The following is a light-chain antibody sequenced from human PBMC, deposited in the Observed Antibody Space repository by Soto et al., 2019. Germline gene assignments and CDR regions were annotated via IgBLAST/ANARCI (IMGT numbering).Light chain of an antibody. CDR3: QKYNTYSRT. J-gene: IGKJ1*01. Sequence: DIQMTQSPSTLSASVGDRVTITCRASQSISSWLAWYQQKPGKAPNLLIYKASSLQGGAPSRFSGSGSGTDFTLTISSLQPDDFATYYCQKYNTYSRTFGQGTKV. V-gene: IGKV1-5*03. CDR1: QSISSW. CDR2: KAS.